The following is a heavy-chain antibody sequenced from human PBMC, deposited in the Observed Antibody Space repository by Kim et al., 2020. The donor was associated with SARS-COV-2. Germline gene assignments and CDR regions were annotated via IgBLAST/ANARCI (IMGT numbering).Heavy chain of an antibody. Sequence: SETLSLTCTVSGGSISSSSYYWGWIRQPPGKGLEWIGSIYYSGSTYYNPSLKSRVTISVDTSKNQFSLKLSSVTAADTAVYYCARTPNYGDQNAFDIWGQGTMVTVSS. J-gene: IGHJ3*02. CDR3: ARTPNYGDQNAFDI. CDR2: IYYSGST. D-gene: IGHD4-17*01. V-gene: IGHV4-39*01. CDR1: GGSISSSSYY.